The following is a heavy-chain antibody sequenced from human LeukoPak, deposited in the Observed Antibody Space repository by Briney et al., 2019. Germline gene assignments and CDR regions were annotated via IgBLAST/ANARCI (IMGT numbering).Heavy chain of an antibody. J-gene: IGHJ4*02. CDR3: AKDRREMAIGWDYFDY. Sequence: GGSLRLSCAASGFTFSSYGMHWVRQAPGKGLEWVAVISYDGSNKYYADSVKGRFTISRDNSKNTLYLQMNSLRAEDTAVYYCAKDRREMAIGWDYFDYWGQGTLVTVSS. CDR2: ISYDGSNK. V-gene: IGHV3-30*18. CDR1: GFTFSSYG. D-gene: IGHD5-24*01.